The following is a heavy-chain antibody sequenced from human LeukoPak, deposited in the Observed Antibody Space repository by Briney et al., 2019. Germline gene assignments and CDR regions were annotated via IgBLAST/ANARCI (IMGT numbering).Heavy chain of an antibody. CDR1: GFTFSSQW. CDR3: AKEHYFYYIDG. V-gene: IGHV3-7*03. J-gene: IGHJ6*03. CDR2: VNQAGTEK. Sequence: GGSLRLSCAASGFTFSSQWMSWVRQAPGKGLEWVANVNQAGTEKYYVDSVKGRFTISRDNAENSLYLQMNSLRAEDTAVYYCAKEHYFYYIDGWGKGTTVTVSS.